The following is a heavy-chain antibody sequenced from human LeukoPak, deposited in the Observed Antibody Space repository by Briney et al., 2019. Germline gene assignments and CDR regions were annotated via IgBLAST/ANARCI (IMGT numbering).Heavy chain of an antibody. J-gene: IGHJ3*02. Sequence: GGSLRLSCAASGFTFSSYSMNWVRQAPGKGLEWVSSISSSGTYVYYADSVKGRFTISTDNAKNSLSLQMNSLRADDAAVYYCARASSKQLAGYLPDGFDIWGQGTMVTVSS. D-gene: IGHD3-9*01. CDR2: ISSSGTYV. CDR3: ARASSKQLAGYLPDGFDI. V-gene: IGHV3-21*01. CDR1: GFTFSSYS.